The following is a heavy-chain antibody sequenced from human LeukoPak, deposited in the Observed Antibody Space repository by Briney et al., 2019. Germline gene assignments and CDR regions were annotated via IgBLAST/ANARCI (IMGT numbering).Heavy chain of an antibody. Sequence: SETLSLTCAVYGGSFSGYYWSWIRQPPGKGLEWIGEINHSGSTNYNPSLKSRVTISVDTSKNQFSLKLSSVTAADTAVYYCARGRNGNSYYYDSSGPTPFDPWGQGTLVTVSS. CDR1: GGSFSGYY. D-gene: IGHD3-22*01. V-gene: IGHV4-34*01. J-gene: IGHJ5*02. CDR3: ARGRNGNSYYYDSSGPTPFDP. CDR2: INHSGST.